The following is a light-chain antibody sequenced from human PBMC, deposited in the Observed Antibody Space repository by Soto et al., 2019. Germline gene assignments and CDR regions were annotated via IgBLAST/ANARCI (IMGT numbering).Light chain of an antibody. CDR2: GAS. CDR3: QQDYNLLWT. Sequence: PGERVTLSCRASQSVSSSYLPWYQQKPGQAPRLFIYGASTRATSIPARFSGSGSGTDFTLTISSLQPEDFAVYYCQQDYNLLWTFGQGTKVEIK. CDR1: QSVSSSY. V-gene: IGKV3D-7*01. J-gene: IGKJ1*01.